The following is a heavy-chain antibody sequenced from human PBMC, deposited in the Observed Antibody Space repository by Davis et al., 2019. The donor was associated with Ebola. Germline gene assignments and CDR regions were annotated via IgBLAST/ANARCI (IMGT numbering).Heavy chain of an antibody. J-gene: IGHJ3*01. D-gene: IGHD2-2*01. CDR3: AKDKNYHQLRNLAPSTFGV. Sequence: PGGSLRLSCTASGFVFTRYPIHWLRQAPGKGLEWLAVVAVDGRDKKTVDSGRGRFAISRDNSRSTVYLDIHSLRSDDTAVYFCAKDKNYHQLRNLAPSTFGVSGQGTMVTVAS. CDR2: VAVDGRDK. CDR1: GFVFTRYP. V-gene: IGHV3-30*18.